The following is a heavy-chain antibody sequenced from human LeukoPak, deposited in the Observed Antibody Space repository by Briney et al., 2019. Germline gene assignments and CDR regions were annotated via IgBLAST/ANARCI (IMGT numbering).Heavy chain of an antibody. CDR1: GFTFSSYG. J-gene: IGHJ3*02. CDR3: ARGPWYSSGAFDI. V-gene: IGHV3-23*01. Sequence: PGGTLRLSCAASGFTFSSYGMSWVRQAPGKGLEWVSVISGSGGTTYYADSVKGRFTISRDNSKNTLYLQMNSLRAEDMAVYYCARGPWYSSGAFDIWGQGTMVTVSS. D-gene: IGHD6-25*01. CDR2: ISGSGGTT.